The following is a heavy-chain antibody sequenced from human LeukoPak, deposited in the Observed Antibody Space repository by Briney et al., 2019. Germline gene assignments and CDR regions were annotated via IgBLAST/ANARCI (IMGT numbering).Heavy chain of an antibody. CDR3: ARARSSYGYGDAFDI. D-gene: IGHD5-18*01. Sequence: PGGSLRLSCAASGFTVSSNYMSWVRQAPGKGLEWVSTISNSDDNTYYADSVKGRFTISRDNSKNTLYLQMNSLRAEDTAVYYCARARSSYGYGDAFDIWGQGTMVTVSS. CDR1: GFTVSSNY. CDR2: ISNSDDNT. J-gene: IGHJ3*02. V-gene: IGHV3-53*05.